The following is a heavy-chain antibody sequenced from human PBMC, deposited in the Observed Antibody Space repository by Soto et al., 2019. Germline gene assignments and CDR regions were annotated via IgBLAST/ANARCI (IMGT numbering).Heavy chain of an antibody. J-gene: IGHJ6*02. V-gene: IGHV4-4*02. Sequence: QVQLQESGPGLVKPSGTLSLTCAVSGGSIRSSNWWSWVRQPPGKGLEWIGEIYQNGSTNYNASLKSRVTISVEMAKHHFSLTLSSVTAADTAVYSCARVRRRFYNYYAMDVWGQGTTVTVTS. CDR2: IYQNGST. CDR3: ARVRRRFYNYYAMDV. CDR1: GGSIRSSNW. D-gene: IGHD3-10*01.